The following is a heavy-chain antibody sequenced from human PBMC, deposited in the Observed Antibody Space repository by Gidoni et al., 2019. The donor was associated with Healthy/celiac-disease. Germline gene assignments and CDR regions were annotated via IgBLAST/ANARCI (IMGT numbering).Heavy chain of an antibody. Sequence: EVQLVQSGAEVKKPGESLKISWKGSGYSFTSYWIGWVRQMPGKGLEWMGIIYPGDSDTRYSPSFQGQVTISADKSISTAYLQWSSLKASDTAMYYCARQEMTTVTPGAFDIWGQGTMVTVSS. V-gene: IGHV5-51*01. CDR1: GYSFTSYW. D-gene: IGHD4-17*01. CDR3: ARQEMTTVTPGAFDI. J-gene: IGHJ3*02. CDR2: IYPGDSDT.